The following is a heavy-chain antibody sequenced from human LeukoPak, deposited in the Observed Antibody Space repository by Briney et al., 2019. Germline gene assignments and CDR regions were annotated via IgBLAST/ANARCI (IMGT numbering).Heavy chain of an antibody. CDR1: GFTFSSYA. Sequence: PGGSLRLSCAASGFTFSSYAMSCGRQAPGKGLGWVSAIIGMGGSTYYAGSVKGRFTISRDNSQNTLYLQMDSLRAEDTAVYYCAKDGYHYYYYLDVWGKGTTVTVSS. V-gene: IGHV3-23*01. CDR3: AKDGYHYYYYLDV. J-gene: IGHJ6*03. CDR2: IIGMGGST.